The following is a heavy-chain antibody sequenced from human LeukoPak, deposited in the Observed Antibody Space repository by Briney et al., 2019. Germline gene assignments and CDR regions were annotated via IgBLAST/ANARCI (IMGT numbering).Heavy chain of an antibody. CDR1: GFTFRSYA. Sequence: AGGSLRLSCEASGFTFRSYAMSWFRKAPGMGLEWVSTVSGSGGSTYYADSVKGRFTISRDNSKNTLYLQMSSLRAEDTAVYYCAKRPLYGNWFDPWGQGTLVTVSS. D-gene: IGHD4-17*01. CDR2: VSGSGGST. V-gene: IGHV3-23*01. J-gene: IGHJ5*02. CDR3: AKRPLYGNWFDP.